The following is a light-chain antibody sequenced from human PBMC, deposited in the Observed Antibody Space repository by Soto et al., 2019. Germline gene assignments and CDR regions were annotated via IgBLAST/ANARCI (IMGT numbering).Light chain of an antibody. CDR1: SSNVGNYNF. CDR3: WSYAGNTIFV. CDR2: DVS. V-gene: IGLV2-23*02. J-gene: IGLJ2*01. Sequence: QSALTQPASVSGSPGQSITISCTGTSSNVGNYNFVSWYQQHPGKVPKLLIHDVSKRPSGISARFSGSKSGNTASLTISGLQAEDEADYYCWSYAGNTIFVFGGGTKLTVL.